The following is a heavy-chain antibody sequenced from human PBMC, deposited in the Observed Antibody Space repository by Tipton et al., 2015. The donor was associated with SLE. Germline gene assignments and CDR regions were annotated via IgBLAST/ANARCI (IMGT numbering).Heavy chain of an antibody. V-gene: IGHV4-59*01. Sequence: LRLSCTVSGGSISSYYWGWIRQPPGKGLEWIGYIYYSGSTNYNPSLKSRVTISVDTSKNQFSLKLSSVTAADTAVYYCAREVVGADDAFDIWAKGQWSPSLQ. CDR1: GGSISSYY. CDR2: IYYSGST. CDR3: AREVVGADDAFDI. J-gene: IGHJ3*02. D-gene: IGHD1-26*01.